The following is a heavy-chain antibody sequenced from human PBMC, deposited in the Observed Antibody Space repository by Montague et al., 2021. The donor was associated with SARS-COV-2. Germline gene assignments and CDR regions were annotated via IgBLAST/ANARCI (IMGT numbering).Heavy chain of an antibody. J-gene: IGHJ3*02. D-gene: IGHD1-26*01. CDR3: AKHVRMFSSYFRDAFYI. V-gene: IGHV3-23*01. Sequence: GCSTYYADSVKGRFTISRDNSKNTVYLQMNRLRAEDTAVYYCAKHVRMFSSYFRDAFYICGEGTMVTVSS. CDR2: GCST.